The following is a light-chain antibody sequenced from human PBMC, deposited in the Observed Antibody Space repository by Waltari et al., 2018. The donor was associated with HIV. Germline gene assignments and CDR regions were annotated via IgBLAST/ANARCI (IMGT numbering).Light chain of an antibody. V-gene: IGLV2-23*02. J-gene: IGLJ2*01. CDR1: SSDVGGYNL. CDR2: EVS. CDR3: CACAGSTTYVI. Sequence: QSALTQPASVSGSPGQSITISCTGTSSDVGGYNLVSWYQQHPGKAPKLMIYEVSKRPSGGSNRFSGSKSGNTASLTISGLQAEDEADYYCCACAGSTTYVIFGGGTKLTVL.